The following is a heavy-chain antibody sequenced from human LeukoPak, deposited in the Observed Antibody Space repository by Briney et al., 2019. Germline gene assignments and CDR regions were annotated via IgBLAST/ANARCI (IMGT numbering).Heavy chain of an antibody. CDR2: INPNSGGT. CDR1: GYIFTAYY. Sequence: ASVKVSCKASGYIFTAYYLHWVRQAPGQGLEWMGWINPNSGGTNYAQNFQGRVTMTRDTSISTAYMELSRLRSDDTAVYYCARSNSGYYPNFDYWGQGTLVTVSS. D-gene: IGHD3-22*01. J-gene: IGHJ4*02. V-gene: IGHV1-2*02. CDR3: ARSNSGYYPNFDY.